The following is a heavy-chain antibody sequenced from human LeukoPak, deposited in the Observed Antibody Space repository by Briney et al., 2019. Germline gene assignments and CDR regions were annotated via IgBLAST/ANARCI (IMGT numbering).Heavy chain of an antibody. Sequence: ASVKVSCKASGYIFTGYYIHWARQAPGQGLEWMGWINPNNGGTNYAQKFQGRVTMTRDTSISTAYMELSRLRSDDTAVFFCATVAGTLFDYWGQGTLVTVSS. D-gene: IGHD6-19*01. CDR2: INPNNGGT. CDR1: GYIFTGYY. V-gene: IGHV1-2*02. CDR3: ATVAGTLFDY. J-gene: IGHJ4*02.